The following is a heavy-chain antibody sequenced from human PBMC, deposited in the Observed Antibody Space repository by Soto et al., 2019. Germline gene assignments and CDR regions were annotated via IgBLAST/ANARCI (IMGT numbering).Heavy chain of an antibody. J-gene: IGHJ5*02. CDR3: AAEGEAAAGQNWFDP. CDR1: GFTFTSSA. Sequence: QMQLVQSGPEAKKHGTSEKDSCKASGFTFTSSAVPSVRQARGQRLEWIGWIAVGSGNTNYAQKFQERVTITRDMSTSTAYMELSSLRSEDTAVYYCAAEGEAAAGQNWFDPWGQGTLVTVSS. V-gene: IGHV1-58*01. CDR2: IAVGSGNT. D-gene: IGHD6-13*01.